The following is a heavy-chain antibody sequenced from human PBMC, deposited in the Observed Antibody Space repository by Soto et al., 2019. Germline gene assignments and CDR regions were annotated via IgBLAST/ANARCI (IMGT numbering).Heavy chain of an antibody. CDR3: ARQGAAVPTVPLIWCEP. D-gene: IGHD6-13*01. CDR2: IYPDNSNT. J-gene: IGHJ5*02. CDR1: GYFFAGYW. Sequence: PGESLKISCKGSGYFFAGYWIAWVRQMPGKGLEWMGIIYPDNSNTKYSRSFQGQVTISADKSSSTAYLQWSSLKASDTAIYYCARQGAAVPTVPLIWCEPWGHGTRVTVSS. V-gene: IGHV5-51*01.